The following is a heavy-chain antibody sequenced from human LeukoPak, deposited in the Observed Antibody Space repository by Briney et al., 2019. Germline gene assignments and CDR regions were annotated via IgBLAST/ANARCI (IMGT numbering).Heavy chain of an antibody. CDR2: INHSGST. D-gene: IGHD6-19*01. V-gene: IGHV4-38-2*01. J-gene: IGHJ4*02. CDR3: ARGRIAVAGKTFDY. CDR1: GYSISSGYY. Sequence: SETPSLTCAVSGYSISSGYYWGWIRQPPGKGLEWIGEINHSGSTNYNPSLKSRVTISVDTSKNQFSLKLSSVTAADTAVYYCARGRIAVAGKTFDYWGQGTLVTVSS.